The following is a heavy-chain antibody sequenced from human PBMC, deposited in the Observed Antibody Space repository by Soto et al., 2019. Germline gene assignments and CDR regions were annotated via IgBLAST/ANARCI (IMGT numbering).Heavy chain of an antibody. Sequence: QVQLQESGPGLVKPSQTLSLTCTVSGASINSGGYYWSWIRQLPGKGLEWIGYIYYSGSTYYNPSLKSRVTISVDTSKNQFSLKLSSVTAADTAVYYCARSYYDFWSGYSSRYFDYWGQGTLVTVSS. V-gene: IGHV4-31*03. J-gene: IGHJ4*02. CDR3: ARSYYDFWSGYSSRYFDY. CDR2: IYYSGST. D-gene: IGHD3-3*01. CDR1: GASINSGGYY.